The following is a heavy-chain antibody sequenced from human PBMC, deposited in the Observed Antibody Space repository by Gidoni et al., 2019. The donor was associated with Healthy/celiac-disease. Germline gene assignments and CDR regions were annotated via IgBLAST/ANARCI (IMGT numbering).Heavy chain of an antibody. CDR1: GGSFSGYY. J-gene: IGHJ5*02. Sequence: QVQLQQWGAGLLKPSETLSLTCALYGGSFSGYYWSWIRQPPGRGLEWIGEINHSGSNNYNPSLKSRVTISVDTSKNQFSLKLSSVTAADTAVYYCARGPSGSHYRVSWFDPWGQGTLVTVSS. CDR2: INHSGSN. V-gene: IGHV4-34*01. CDR3: ARGPSGSHYRVSWFDP. D-gene: IGHD1-26*01.